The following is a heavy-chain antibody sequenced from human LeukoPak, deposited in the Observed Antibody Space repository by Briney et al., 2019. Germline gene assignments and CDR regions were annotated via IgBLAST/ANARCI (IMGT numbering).Heavy chain of an antibody. CDR2: INTDGSYT. D-gene: IGHD5-12*01. Sequence: GGSLRLSCAASGFTLSRYWVHWVRQAPGKGLVWVSRINTDGSYTSYADSVEGRFTISRDNAKNTLYLQMNRLRAEDTAVYYCARDKGGYDDYWGQGTLVTVSS. J-gene: IGHJ4*02. V-gene: IGHV3-74*01. CDR3: ARDKGGYDDY. CDR1: GFTLSRYW.